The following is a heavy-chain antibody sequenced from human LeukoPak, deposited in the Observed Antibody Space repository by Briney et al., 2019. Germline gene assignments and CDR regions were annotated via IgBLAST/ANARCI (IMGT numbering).Heavy chain of an antibody. Sequence: GGSLRLSCAASGFTVSRNYMSWVRQAPGKGLEWVSVIYSGDSTYYVDSAKGRFTIARDNSKNTLYIKMNSPRAEDTAVYYCARGAWWPPYFDYWGQGTLVAVSS. D-gene: IGHD2-15*01. CDR3: ARGAWWPPYFDY. J-gene: IGHJ4*02. V-gene: IGHV3-53*01. CDR1: GFTVSRNY. CDR2: IYSGDST.